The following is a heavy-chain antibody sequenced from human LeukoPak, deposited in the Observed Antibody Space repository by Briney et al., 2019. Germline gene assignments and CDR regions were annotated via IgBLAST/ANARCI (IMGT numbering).Heavy chain of an antibody. CDR1: GGTFSSYT. CDR2: IISILDIA. CDR3: AIEGADFWSGSAQNWFDH. Sequence: SVKVSCKASGGTFSSYTISWVRQAPGQGIEGMGRIISILDIANYAQKLQGRVTITADKTTSTDYMEMSRLRSEHTAVYYCAIEGADFWSGSAQNWFDHWGQGTLVTVSS. V-gene: IGHV1-69*04. J-gene: IGHJ5*02. D-gene: IGHD3-3*01.